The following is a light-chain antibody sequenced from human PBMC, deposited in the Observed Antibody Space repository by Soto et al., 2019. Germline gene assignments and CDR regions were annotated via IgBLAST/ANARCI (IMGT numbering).Light chain of an antibody. Sequence: EIVMTQSPATLSVSPGGRATLSCRASQSISDTLAWYQQKPGQAPRLLIYSASRGATGFPSRFSGSGSGTDFPLTISSLQYEDFAVHYCQQYNNWPWTFGQGTKVDIK. J-gene: IGKJ1*01. V-gene: IGKV3-15*01. CDR1: QSISDT. CDR2: SAS. CDR3: QQYNNWPWT.